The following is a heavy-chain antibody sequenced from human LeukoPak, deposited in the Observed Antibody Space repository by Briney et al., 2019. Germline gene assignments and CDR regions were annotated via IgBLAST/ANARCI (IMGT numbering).Heavy chain of an antibody. CDR1: GYTFTSYD. CDR3: ATAVVAAAPYYFDY. D-gene: IGHD6-13*01. Sequence: GASVKVSCKASGYTFTSYDINWVRQATGQGLEWMGWMNPNSGNTGYAQKFQGRVTITRNTSISTAYMELSSLRSEDTAVYYCATAVVAAAPYYFDYWGQGTLVTVSS. V-gene: IGHV1-8*03. J-gene: IGHJ4*02. CDR2: MNPNSGNT.